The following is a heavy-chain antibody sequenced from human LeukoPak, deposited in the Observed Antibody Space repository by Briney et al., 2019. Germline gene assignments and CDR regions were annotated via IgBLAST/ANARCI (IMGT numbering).Heavy chain of an antibody. CDR2: IYYSGST. D-gene: IGHD6-19*01. CDR3: ARVGSGS. V-gene: IGHV4-59*01. CDR1: GGSISSYY. Sequence: PSETLSLTCTVSGGSISSYYWSWIRQPPGKGLEWIGYIYYSGSTNYNPSLKSRVTISVDTSKNQFPLKLSSVTAADTAVYYCARVGSGSWGQGTMVTVSS. J-gene: IGHJ3*01.